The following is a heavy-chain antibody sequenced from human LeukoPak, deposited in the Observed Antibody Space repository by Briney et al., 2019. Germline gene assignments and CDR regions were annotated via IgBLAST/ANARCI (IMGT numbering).Heavy chain of an antibody. CDR3: ARTTLLGTQDY. V-gene: IGHV4-59*01. J-gene: IGHJ4*02. CDR1: GGSINSYY. CDR2: IYYTGST. Sequence: PSETLSLTCTVSGGSINSYYWTWIRQPPGKGLEWSGYIYYTGSTKYNPSLTSRVTISVDSSKNQFSLKLSSVTAAYTAVYFCARTTLLGTQDYWGRGTLVTVSS. D-gene: IGHD1-1*01.